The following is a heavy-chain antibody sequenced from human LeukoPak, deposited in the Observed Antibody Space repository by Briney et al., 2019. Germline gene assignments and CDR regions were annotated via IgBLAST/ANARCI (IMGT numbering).Heavy chain of an antibody. CDR1: GYTFTNFG. D-gene: IGHD1-1*01. J-gene: IGHJ3*02. CDR3: ARDSVQRHAFDI. Sequence: GASVKVSCKASGYTFTNFGISWVRQAPGQGLEWVGWINPNSGGTNYAQKFQGRVTMTRDTSISTAYMELSRLRSDDTAVYYCARDSVQRHAFDIWGQGTMVTVSS. CDR2: INPNSGGT. V-gene: IGHV1-2*02.